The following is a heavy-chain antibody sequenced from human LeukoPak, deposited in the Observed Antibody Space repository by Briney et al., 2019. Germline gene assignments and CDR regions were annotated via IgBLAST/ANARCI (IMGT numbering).Heavy chain of an antibody. CDR2: IIPIFGTA. J-gene: IGHJ4*02. CDR1: GYTFTSYG. CDR3: AKGLSRYGDFGY. Sequence: GASVKVSCKASGYTFTSYGISWVRQAPGQGLEWMGGIIPIFGTANYAQKFQGRVTITADESTSTAYMELSSLRAEDTAVYYCAKGLSRYGDFGYWGQGTLVTVSS. V-gene: IGHV1-69*13. D-gene: IGHD4-17*01.